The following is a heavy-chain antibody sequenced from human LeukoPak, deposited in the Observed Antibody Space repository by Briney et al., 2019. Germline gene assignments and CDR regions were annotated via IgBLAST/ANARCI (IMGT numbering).Heavy chain of an antibody. CDR2: MNPNSGNT. Sequence: ASVKVSCKASGYTFTSYDINWVRQAPGQGLEWMGWMNPNSGNTGYAQKFQGRVTITRNTSISTAYMELSSLRSEDTAVYYCARAHGSGLYYYYYYMDVWGKGTTVTVSS. J-gene: IGHJ6*03. CDR1: GYTFTSYD. D-gene: IGHD5-12*01. V-gene: IGHV1-8*03. CDR3: ARAHGSGLYYYYYYMDV.